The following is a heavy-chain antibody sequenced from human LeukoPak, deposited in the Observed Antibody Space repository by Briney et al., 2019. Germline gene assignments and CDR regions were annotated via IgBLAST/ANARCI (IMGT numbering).Heavy chain of an antibody. CDR3: ASRSKPIAARPVMVDI. CDR2: IIPIFGTA. Sequence: SVKVSCKASGGTFSSYAISWVRQAPGQGLEWMGGIIPIFGTANYAQKFQGRVTITADKSTSTAYMELSSLRSEDTAVYYCASRSKPIAARPVMVDIWGQGTMVTVSS. V-gene: IGHV1-69*06. J-gene: IGHJ3*02. D-gene: IGHD6-6*01. CDR1: GGTFSSYA.